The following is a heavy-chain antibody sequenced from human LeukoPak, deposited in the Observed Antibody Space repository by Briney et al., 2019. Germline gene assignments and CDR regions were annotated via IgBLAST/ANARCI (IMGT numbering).Heavy chain of an antibody. D-gene: IGHD3-10*01. J-gene: IGHJ4*02. CDR2: INPDSGGT. Sequence: ASVKVSCKASGYTFTGYYVRWVRQASGQGLEWMGWINPDSGGTNYAQKFQGRVTMTRDTSISTAYMELSRLRSDDTAVYYCARDLSFYGSGSYYFGSWGQGTLVTVSS. V-gene: IGHV1-2*02. CDR3: ARDLSFYGSGSYYFGS. CDR1: GYTFTGYY.